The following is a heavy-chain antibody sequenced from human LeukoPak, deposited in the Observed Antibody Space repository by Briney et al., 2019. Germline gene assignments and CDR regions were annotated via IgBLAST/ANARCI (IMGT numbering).Heavy chain of an antibody. D-gene: IGHD4-23*01. J-gene: IGHJ4*02. CDR1: GYTFTSYW. CDR3: ARLVYGGHFDY. Sequence: GASVKVSCKASGYTFTSYWIGWVRQMPGKGLEWMGIIYPGDSDTRYSPSFQGQVTISADKSISTAYLQWSSLKASDTAMYYCARLVYGGHFDYWGQGTLVTVSS. V-gene: IGHV5-51*01. CDR2: IYPGDSDT.